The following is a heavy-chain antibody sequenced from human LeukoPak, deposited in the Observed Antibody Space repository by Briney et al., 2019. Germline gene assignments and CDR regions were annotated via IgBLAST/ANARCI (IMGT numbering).Heavy chain of an antibody. CDR1: GGSMNNYY. V-gene: IGHV4-4*07. CDR3: ARGRYCSADICSGGDAFDI. J-gene: IGHJ3*02. Sequence: PSETLSLTCTVSGGSMNNYYWSRIRQPAGKGLEWIGRIYTRGSTNYNPSLKSRVTMSVDTSKNQFSLKLSSVTAADTAVYYCARGRYCSADICSGGDAFDIWGQGTMVSVSS. D-gene: IGHD2-15*01. CDR2: IYTRGST.